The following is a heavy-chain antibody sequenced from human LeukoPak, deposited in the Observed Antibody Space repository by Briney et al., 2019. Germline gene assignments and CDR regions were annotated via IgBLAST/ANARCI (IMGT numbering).Heavy chain of an antibody. CDR3: AKPRVPGQSYFDY. V-gene: IGHV3-23*01. D-gene: IGHD3-16*01. J-gene: IGHJ4*02. CDR2: ITGGGDNT. CDR1: GFTFSSYA. Sequence: GGSXRLSCTASGFTFSSYAMSWVRRAPWKGLEWVSAITGGGDNTYYADSVKGRFTISRDNSKSTLYLQMNSLGAEDTAVYYCAKPRVPGQSYFDYWGQGTLVTVSS.